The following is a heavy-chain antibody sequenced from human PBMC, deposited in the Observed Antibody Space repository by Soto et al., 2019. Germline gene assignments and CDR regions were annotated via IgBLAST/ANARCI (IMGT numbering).Heavy chain of an antibody. CDR1: GGTFSSYA. CDR3: AGVWGLVPAAIGWFDP. J-gene: IGHJ5*02. CDR2: IIPIFGTA. D-gene: IGHD2-2*01. Sequence: QVQLVQSGAEVKKPGSSVKVSCKASGGTFSSYAISWVRQAPGQGLEWMGGIIPIFGTANYAQKFQGRVTITADESTSTAYMELSSLRSEDTAVYYCAGVWGLVPAAIGWFDPWGQGTLVTVSS. V-gene: IGHV1-69*12.